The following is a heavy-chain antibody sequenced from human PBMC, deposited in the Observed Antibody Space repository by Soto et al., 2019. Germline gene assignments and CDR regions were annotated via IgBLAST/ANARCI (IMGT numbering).Heavy chain of an antibody. CDR3: ARDNKGFDY. V-gene: IGHV3-74*01. Sequence: EVQLVESGGALVQPGGSLRLSCAASGFTFSSHWMHWVRQAPGKGLVWVSRINSDGSGTTYADSVKGRFTMSRDNAKSTVYLQMNSLRAEDTALYYCARDNKGFDYWGQGTLVTVSS. CDR2: INSDGSGT. J-gene: IGHJ4*02. CDR1: GFTFSSHW.